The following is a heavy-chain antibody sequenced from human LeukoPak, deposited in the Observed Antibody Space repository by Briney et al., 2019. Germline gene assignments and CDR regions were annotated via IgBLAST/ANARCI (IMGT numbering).Heavy chain of an antibody. CDR3: TRDCSDTSCYRAGLAFDI. CDR2: IYYSGST. J-gene: IGHJ3*02. V-gene: IGHV4-39*07. CDR1: GGSISSSSYY. Sequence: SETLSLTCTVSGGSISSSSYYWGWIRQPPGKGLEWIGSIYYSGSTYYNPSLKSRVTISVDTSKNQFSLKLSSVTAADTAVYYCTRDCSDTSCYRAGLAFDIWGQGTMVTISS. D-gene: IGHD2-2*02.